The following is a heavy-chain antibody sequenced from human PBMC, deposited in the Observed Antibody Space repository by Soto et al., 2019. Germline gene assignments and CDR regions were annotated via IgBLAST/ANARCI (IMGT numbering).Heavy chain of an antibody. CDR1: GDSFVRHW. D-gene: IGHD1-7*01. J-gene: IGHJ6*02. CDR2: IDPSDSYN. CDR3: ARHAQDTGTPYSVAGMDV. V-gene: IGHV5-10-1*01. Sequence: GESLKISCKGSGDSFVRHWITSVRQMHGKGLEWMGKIDPSDSYNNYSPSFQGHVTISGDKSINTVYLHWSSLKASDTAMYYCARHAQDTGTPYSVAGMDVWGQGTTVTVSS.